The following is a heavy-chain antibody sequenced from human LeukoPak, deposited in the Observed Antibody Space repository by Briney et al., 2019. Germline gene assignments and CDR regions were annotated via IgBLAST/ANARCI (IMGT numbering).Heavy chain of an antibody. D-gene: IGHD3-3*01. CDR2: IYPGDSDT. CDR3: ARRGCGDFWGCNWFDP. J-gene: IGHJ5*02. Sequence: GESLKISCSGSGYSFFTYWIAWVRQMPGKGLEWMGIIYPGDSDTRYSPSFQGQVTISADKSISTAYLQWSSLKASDTAMYYCARRGCGDFWGCNWFDPWGQGTLVTVSS. V-gene: IGHV5-51*01. CDR1: GYSFFTYW.